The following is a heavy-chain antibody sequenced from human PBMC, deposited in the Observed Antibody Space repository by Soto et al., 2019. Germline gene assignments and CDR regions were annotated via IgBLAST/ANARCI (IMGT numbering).Heavy chain of an antibody. CDR2: ISYDGSNK. Sequence: TGGSMRVSSTAAGLNIISYAMHWVRQAPGKGLEWVAVISYDGSNKYYADSVKGRFTISRDNSKNTLYLQMNSLRAEDTAVYYCAGGSGWYNAFDIWGQGTMVTVSS. D-gene: IGHD6-19*01. J-gene: IGHJ3*02. CDR3: AGGSGWYNAFDI. V-gene: IGHV3-30-3*01. CDR1: GLNIISYA.